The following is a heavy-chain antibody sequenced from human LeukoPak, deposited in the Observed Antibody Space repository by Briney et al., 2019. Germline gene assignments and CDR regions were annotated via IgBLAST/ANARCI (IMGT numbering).Heavy chain of an antibody. D-gene: IGHD7-27*01. CDR2: IYYSGST. CDR1: GGSISSYY. Sequence: PSETLSLTCTVSGGSISSYYWSWIRQPPGKGLEWMGYIYYSGSTNYNPSLKSRVTISVDTSKNQFSLKLSSVTAADTAVYYCASIPDPRNWGSYFDPWGQRTLVTVSP. CDR3: ASIPDPRNWGSYFDP. V-gene: IGHV4-59*01. J-gene: IGHJ5*02.